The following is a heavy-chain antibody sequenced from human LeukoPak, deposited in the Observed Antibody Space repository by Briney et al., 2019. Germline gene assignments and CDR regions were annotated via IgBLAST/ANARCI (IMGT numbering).Heavy chain of an antibody. CDR1: GYSLTSYW. V-gene: IGHV5-51*01. Sequence: WESLKISCKGSGYSLTSYWHGWVRQMPGKGLEWMGIIYPGDSDTRYSPSFQGQVTISADKSISTAYLQWSSLKASDTAMYYCARPQTDAFDIWGQGTMVTVSS. CDR2: IYPGDSDT. CDR3: ARPQTDAFDI. J-gene: IGHJ3*02.